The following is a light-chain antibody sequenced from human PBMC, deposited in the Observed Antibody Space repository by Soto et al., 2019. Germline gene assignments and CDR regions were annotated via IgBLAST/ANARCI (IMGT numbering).Light chain of an antibody. CDR3: QQSYSTPRK. Sequence: DIQMTQSPSSLSASVGDRVTITCRASQSITTYLNWYQQKPGKTPKILIYAASSLQSGVPSRFSGSGSGTDFTLTISSLQPEDFATYYCQQSYSTPRKFGQGTKVDIK. V-gene: IGKV1-39*01. CDR2: AAS. J-gene: IGKJ1*01. CDR1: QSITTY.